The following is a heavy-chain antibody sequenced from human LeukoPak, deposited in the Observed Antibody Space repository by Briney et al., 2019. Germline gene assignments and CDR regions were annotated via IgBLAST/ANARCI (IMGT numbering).Heavy chain of an antibody. V-gene: IGHV3-23*01. CDR2: ISGSGGTT. CDR1: GFTFSRYG. CDR3: AKSPYFYNSGRSVDV. Sequence: GGPLRLSCAGSGFTFSRYGFNWVRQAPGKGLEWVSSISGSGGTTYYADSVKGRFTISRDSSKNTLYLHMNRLRAEDTAVYYCAKSPYFYNSGRSVDVWGKGTTVTVSS. D-gene: IGHD3-10*01. J-gene: IGHJ6*04.